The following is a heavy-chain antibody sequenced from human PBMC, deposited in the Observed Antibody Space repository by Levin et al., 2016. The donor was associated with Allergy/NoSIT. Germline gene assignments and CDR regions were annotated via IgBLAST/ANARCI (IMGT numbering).Heavy chain of an antibody. CDR3: AKEIGGFSGYDC. J-gene: IGHJ4*02. Sequence: GGSLKISCVASGFTFSSYGMHWVRQAPGKGLEWVAVTSPDGNNNHYVESVKGRFTISRDNSENTMHLQMNSLRVEDTAVYYCAKEIGGFSGYDCWGQGTLVTVSS. CDR1: GFTFSSYG. D-gene: IGHD5-12*01. V-gene: IGHV3-30*18. CDR2: TSPDGNNN.